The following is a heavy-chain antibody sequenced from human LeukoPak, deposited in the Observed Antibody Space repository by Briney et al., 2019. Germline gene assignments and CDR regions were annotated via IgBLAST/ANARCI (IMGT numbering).Heavy chain of an antibody. CDR1: GFTFSSYE. Sequence: GGSLRLSCAASGFTFSSYEVNWVRQAPGKGLEWVSYISSSGSTIYYADSVKGRFTISRDNAKNSLYLQMNSLRAEDTAVYYCARSYDSSGYLLDAFDIWGQGTMVTVSS. D-gene: IGHD3-22*01. CDR2: ISSSGSTI. CDR3: ARSYDSSGYLLDAFDI. J-gene: IGHJ3*02. V-gene: IGHV3-48*03.